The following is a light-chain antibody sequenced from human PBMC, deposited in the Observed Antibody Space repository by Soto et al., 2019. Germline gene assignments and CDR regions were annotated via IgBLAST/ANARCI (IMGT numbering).Light chain of an antibody. CDR3: QQYNTWPPDRT. CDR2: GAS. CDR1: QSVSSN. Sequence: EIVMTQSPATLSVSPGERATLSCRASQSVSSNLAWYQQKPGQAPRLLIYGASTRSTGIPARFSGSGSGTECTLPISSLQIEGCAIYSCQQYNTWPPDRTFGQGTKVAIK. V-gene: IGKV3-15*01. J-gene: IGKJ1*01.